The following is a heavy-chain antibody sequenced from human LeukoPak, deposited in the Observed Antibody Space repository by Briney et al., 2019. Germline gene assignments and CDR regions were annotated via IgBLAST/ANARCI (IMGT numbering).Heavy chain of an antibody. CDR1: GGSISSGGYS. CDR2: IYHSGST. V-gene: IGHV4-30-2*01. CDR3: ARRIAAAGTRWFDP. Sequence: SQTLSLTCAVSGGSISSGGYSWSWIRQPPGKGLEWIGYIYHSGSTYYNPSLKSRVTIPVDRSKNQFSLKLSSVTAADTAVYYCARRIAAAGTRWFDPWGQGTLVTVSS. D-gene: IGHD6-13*01. J-gene: IGHJ5*02.